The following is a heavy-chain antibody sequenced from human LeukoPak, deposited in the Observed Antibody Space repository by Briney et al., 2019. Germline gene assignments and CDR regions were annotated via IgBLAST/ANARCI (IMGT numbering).Heavy chain of an antibody. V-gene: IGHV3-23*01. CDR2: ISGSGGST. J-gene: IGHJ3*02. CDR1: GFTFSSYD. Sequence: AGSLTLSCAASGFTFSSYDRGWVRQAPGKGLEWVSAISGSGGSTYYADSVRGRFTISRDNTKNTLYLQMNSLSAEDAAAYACANSVRYYDSSRYDAFYIWGPGKIVTVSS. CDR3: ANSVRYYDSSRYDAFYI. D-gene: IGHD3-22*01.